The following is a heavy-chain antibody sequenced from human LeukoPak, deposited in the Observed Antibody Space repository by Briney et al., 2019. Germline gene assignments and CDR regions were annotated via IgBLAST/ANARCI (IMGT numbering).Heavy chain of an antibody. J-gene: IGHJ4*02. CDR1: GFTFSSYG. V-gene: IGHV3-23*01. D-gene: IGHD3-22*01. CDR3: ARDKHYYDSSGYYGGPDY. CDR2: ISATGGTT. Sequence: GGSLRLSCAASGFTFSSYGMSWVRQAPGKGLEWVSAISATGGTTYYADSVKGRFTISRDNSKNTLYLQMNSLRAEDTAVYYCARDKHYYDSSGYYGGPDYWGQGTLVTVSS.